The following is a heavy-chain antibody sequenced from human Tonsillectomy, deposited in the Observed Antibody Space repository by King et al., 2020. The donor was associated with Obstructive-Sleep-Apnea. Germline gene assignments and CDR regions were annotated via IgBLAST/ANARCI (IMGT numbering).Heavy chain of an antibody. J-gene: IGHJ4*02. Sequence: TLKESGPTLVKPPQTLTLTCTFSGFSLSSNGVGVGWIRQPPGKALEWLALIYWDDDKRYSPSLKSRLTITKDTSKNQVVLTMANMDPVDTATYYCAHRRSRTYYFDYWGQGTLVTVSS. CDR3: AHRRSRTYYFDY. V-gene: IGHV2-5*02. CDR1: GFSLSSNGVG. D-gene: IGHD1-1*01. CDR2: IYWDDDK.